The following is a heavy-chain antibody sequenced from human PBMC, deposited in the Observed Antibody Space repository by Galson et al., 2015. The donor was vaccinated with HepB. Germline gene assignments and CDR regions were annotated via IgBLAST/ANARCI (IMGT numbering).Heavy chain of an antibody. CDR3: AHVFCGGDCYSYYFDF. V-gene: IGHV2-5*02. CDR1: GFSLSTSGVG. J-gene: IGHJ4*02. CDR2: IYWDDDK. D-gene: IGHD2-21*02. Sequence: PALVKPTQTLTLTCTFSGFSLSTSGVGVGWIRQPPGKALEWLALIYWDDDKRYRSSLKSRLTLTKDTSKNQVVLTMTNMDPVDTATYFCAHVFCGGDCYSYYFDFCGQGTLVTVSS.